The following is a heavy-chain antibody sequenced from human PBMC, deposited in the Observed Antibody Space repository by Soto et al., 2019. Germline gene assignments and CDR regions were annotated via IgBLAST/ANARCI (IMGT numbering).Heavy chain of an antibody. Sequence: PSETLSLTCTVSGGSISSYYWSWIRQPPGKGLEWIGYIYYSGSTNYNPSLKSRVTISVDTSKNQFSLKLSSVTAVDTAVYYCARGEMATISGFLFDYWGQGTLVTVSS. CDR3: ARGEMATISGFLFDY. CDR1: GGSISSYY. D-gene: IGHD5-12*01. CDR2: IYYSGST. J-gene: IGHJ4*02. V-gene: IGHV4-59*01.